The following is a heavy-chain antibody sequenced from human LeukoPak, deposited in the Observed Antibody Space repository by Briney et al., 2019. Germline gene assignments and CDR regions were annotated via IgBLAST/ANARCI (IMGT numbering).Heavy chain of an antibody. V-gene: IGHV1-18*01. J-gene: IGHJ4*02. CDR2: ISGYNGKT. CDR3: ARDMYDISGRADY. Sequence: GASVKVSCRASGYTFTSYGITWVRQAPGQGLEWMGWISGYNGKTNYVQKLQGRVTMTTDTYKNTDYMELRRRRAEDSAVYYCARDMYDISGRADYWGQGTLVTVSS. D-gene: IGHD3-22*01. CDR1: GYTFTSYG.